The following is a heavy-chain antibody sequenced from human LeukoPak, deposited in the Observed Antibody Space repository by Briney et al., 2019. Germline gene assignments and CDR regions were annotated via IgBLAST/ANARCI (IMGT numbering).Heavy chain of an antibody. V-gene: IGHV4-39*07. D-gene: IGHD1-14*01. CDR1: GGSISSSSYY. J-gene: IGHJ5*02. CDR2: IYYSGST. Sequence: SETLSLTCTVSGGSISSSSYYWGWIRQPPGKGLEWIGSIYYSGSTYYNPSLKSRVTISVDKSKNQFSLKLSSVTAADTAVYYCARVTGSENWLDPWGQGTLVTVSS. CDR3: ARVTGSENWLDP.